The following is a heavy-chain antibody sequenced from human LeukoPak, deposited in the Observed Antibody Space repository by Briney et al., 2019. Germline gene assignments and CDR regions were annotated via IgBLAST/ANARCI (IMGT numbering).Heavy chain of an antibody. Sequence: GGSLRLSCAASGFTFSHFWMSWVRQAPGKGLEWVAYIKKTGSETYYVDSVKGRFTITRDNTRNSLFLQMYSLRAEDTAVYFCARDRDSGSYLNFDYWGQGTLVTVSS. CDR2: IKKTGSET. CDR3: ARDRDSGSYLNFDY. J-gene: IGHJ4*02. CDR1: GFTFSHFW. D-gene: IGHD1-26*01. V-gene: IGHV3-7*01.